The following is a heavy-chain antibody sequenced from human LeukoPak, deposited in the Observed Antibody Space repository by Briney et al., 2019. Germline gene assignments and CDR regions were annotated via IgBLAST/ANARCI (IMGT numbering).Heavy chain of an antibody. V-gene: IGHV3-33*01. D-gene: IGHD5-24*01. CDR2: IWYNGSNK. CDR1: GFTFSSYG. CDR3: ARDFRIKMATIPISY. J-gene: IGHJ4*02. Sequence: GGSLRLSCAASGFTFSSYGMHWVRQAPGKGLEWVAVIWYNGSNKYYADSVKGRFTISRDNSKNTLYLQMNSLRAEDTAVYYCARDFRIKMATIPISYWGQGTLVTVSS.